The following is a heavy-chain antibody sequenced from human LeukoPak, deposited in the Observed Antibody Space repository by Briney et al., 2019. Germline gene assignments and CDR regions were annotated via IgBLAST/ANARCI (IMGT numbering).Heavy chain of an antibody. CDR1: GFSVGTNY. D-gene: IGHD3-3*01. CDR2: IYSGDNS. CDR3: AKDRDFWSGYYFDY. J-gene: IGHJ4*02. Sequence: GGSLRLSCVMSGFSVGTNYMTWVRQAPGKGLEWVSVIYSGDNSYYADSVKGRFTISRDTPKNTLYLQMNSLRAEDTAVYYCAKDRDFWSGYYFDYWGQGTLVTVSS. V-gene: IGHV3-53*01.